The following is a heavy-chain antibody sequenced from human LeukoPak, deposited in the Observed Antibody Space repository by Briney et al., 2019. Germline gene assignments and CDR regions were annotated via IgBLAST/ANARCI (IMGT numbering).Heavy chain of an antibody. CDR3: ASGVVVVPYYFDY. D-gene: IGHD2-15*01. CDR2: IKQDGSEK. J-gene: IGHJ4*02. CDR1: GFTFGDYA. V-gene: IGHV3-7*01. Sequence: GGSLRLSCTASGFTFGDYAMSWFRQAPGKGLEWVANIKQDGSEKYYVDSVKGRFTISRDNAKNSLYLQMNSLRAEDTAVYYCASGVVVVPYYFDYWGQGTLVTVSS.